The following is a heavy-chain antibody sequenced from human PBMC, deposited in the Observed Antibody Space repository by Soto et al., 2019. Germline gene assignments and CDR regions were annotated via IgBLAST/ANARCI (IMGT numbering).Heavy chain of an antibody. CDR2: ITHSGST. J-gene: IGHJ4*02. D-gene: IGHD3-10*01. Sequence: SETLFLTCAVYGGSCSGYYWSWIRQPPGKGLEWIGEITHSGSTNYNPSLKSGFTISVDTSKNQFSLKLSSVTAADTAVYYCARVGRTMVRGVILGYLDYWGQGTLVAVSS. CDR3: ARVGRTMVRGVILGYLDY. V-gene: IGHV4-34*01. CDR1: GGSCSGYY.